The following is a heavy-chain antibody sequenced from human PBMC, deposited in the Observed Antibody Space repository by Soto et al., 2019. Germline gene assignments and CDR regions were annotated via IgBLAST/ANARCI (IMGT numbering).Heavy chain of an antibody. V-gene: IGHV3-23*01. CDR1: GFTFSSYA. D-gene: IGHD3-10*01. CDR3: AKDPLTMVRINNWFDP. CDR2: ISGSGGST. Sequence: PGGSLRLSCAASGFTFSSYAMSWVRQAPGKGLEWVSAISGSGGSTYYADSVKGRFTISRDNSKNTLYLQMNSLRAEDTAVYYCAKDPLTMVRINNWFDPWGQGTLVTVSS. J-gene: IGHJ5*02.